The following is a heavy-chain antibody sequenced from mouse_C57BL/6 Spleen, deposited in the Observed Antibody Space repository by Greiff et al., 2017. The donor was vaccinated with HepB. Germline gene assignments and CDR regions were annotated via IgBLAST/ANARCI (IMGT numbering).Heavy chain of an antibody. Sequence: QVQLQQPGAELVKPGASVKMSCKASGYTFTSYWITWVKQRPGQGLEWIGDIYPGSGSTNYNEKFKSKDTLTVDTSSSTAYMQLSSLTSEDSAVYYCARRGITTVVGYFDYWGQGTTLTVSS. CDR2: IYPGSGST. CDR3: ARRGITTVVGYFDY. CDR1: GYTFTSYW. J-gene: IGHJ2*01. D-gene: IGHD1-1*01. V-gene: IGHV1-55*01.